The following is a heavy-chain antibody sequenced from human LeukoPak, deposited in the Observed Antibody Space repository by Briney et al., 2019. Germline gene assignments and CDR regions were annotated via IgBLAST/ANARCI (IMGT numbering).Heavy chain of an antibody. D-gene: IGHD6-13*01. J-gene: IGHJ5*02. CDR1: GFTFSSYA. CDR3: ARVVAAAGTSEGWFDP. V-gene: IGHV3-23*01. CDR2: ISGSGGST. Sequence: PGGSLRLSCAASGFTFSSYAMSWVRQAPGKGLEWVSAISGSGGSTYYADSVKGRFTISRDNAKNSLYLQMNSLRAEDTAVYYCARVVAAAGTSEGWFDPWGQGTLVTVSS.